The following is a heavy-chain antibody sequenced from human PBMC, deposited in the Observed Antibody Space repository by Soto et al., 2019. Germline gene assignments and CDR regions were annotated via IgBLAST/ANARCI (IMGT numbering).Heavy chain of an antibody. Sequence: PSETLSLTCPVSGGSVSGGSYYWSWIRQPPGKGLEWIGYIYYSGSTNYNSSLKSRVTISVNTSKNQFSLKLTAVTAAHTAVYCCARDKGYYDSSGDLKAFDIWGQGTMVT. J-gene: IGHJ3*02. CDR1: GGSVSGGSYY. CDR2: IYYSGST. V-gene: IGHV4-61*01. D-gene: IGHD3-22*01. CDR3: ARDKGYYDSSGDLKAFDI.